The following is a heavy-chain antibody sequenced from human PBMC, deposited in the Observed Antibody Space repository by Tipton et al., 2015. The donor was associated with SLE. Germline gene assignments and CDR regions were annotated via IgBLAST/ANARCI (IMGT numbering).Heavy chain of an antibody. Sequence: SLRLSCAASGFTFDDYAMHWVRQAPGKGLEWVSGISWNSGSIGYADSVKGRFTISRDNAKKSLYLQMNSLRAEDTALYYCAKDMDPYCSSTSCYTFDYWGQGTLVTVSS. J-gene: IGHJ4*02. V-gene: IGHV3-9*01. CDR3: AKDMDPYCSSTSCYTFDY. CDR2: ISWNSGSI. CDR1: GFTFDDYA. D-gene: IGHD2-2*02.